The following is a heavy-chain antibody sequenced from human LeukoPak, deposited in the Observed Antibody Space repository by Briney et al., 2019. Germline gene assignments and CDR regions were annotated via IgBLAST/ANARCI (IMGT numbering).Heavy chain of an antibody. V-gene: IGHV1-69*13. CDR1: GGTFSSYA. D-gene: IGHD3-22*01. Sequence: SVKVSCKASGGTFSSYAISWVRQAPGQGLEWMGGIIPIFGTANYAQKFQGRVTITAGESTSTAYMELSSLRSEDTAVYYCATSHSSGYYYYFDYWGQGTLVTVSS. CDR3: ATSHSSGYYYYFDY. CDR2: IIPIFGTA. J-gene: IGHJ4*02.